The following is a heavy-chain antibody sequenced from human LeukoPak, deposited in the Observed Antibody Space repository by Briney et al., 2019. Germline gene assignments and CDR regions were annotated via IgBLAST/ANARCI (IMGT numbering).Heavy chain of an antibody. CDR1: GASISSYY. CDR2: IYTSETT. CDR3: ARAGTIPAAIGFDP. Sequence: PSETLSLTCTVSGASISSYYWSWIRQPPGKGLEWIGYIYTSETTNYNPSLRSRVTISVDTSKNQFSLKLSSVTAADTAVYYCARAGTIPAAIGFDPWGQGTLVTVSS. V-gene: IGHV4-4*09. J-gene: IGHJ5*02. D-gene: IGHD2-2*01.